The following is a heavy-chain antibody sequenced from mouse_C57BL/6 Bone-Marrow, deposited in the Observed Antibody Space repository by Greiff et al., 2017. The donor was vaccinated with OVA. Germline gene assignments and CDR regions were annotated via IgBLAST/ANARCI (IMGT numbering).Heavy chain of an antibody. CDR3: ARHLGLNCWYFDV. J-gene: IGHJ1*03. CDR1: EYEFPSHD. Sequence: VQLQQSGGGLVQPGESLKLSCESHEYEFPSHDMSWVRKTPETRLELVAAINSDGGSTYYPATMERRFIISRANTKKPLYLQMSSLRSEDPALYDCARHLGLNCWYFDVWGTGTTVTVSS. D-gene: IGHD4-1*01. CDR2: INSDGGST. V-gene: IGHV5-2*01.